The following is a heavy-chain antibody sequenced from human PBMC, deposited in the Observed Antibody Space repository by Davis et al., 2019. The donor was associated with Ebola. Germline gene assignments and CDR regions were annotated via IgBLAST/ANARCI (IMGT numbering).Heavy chain of an antibody. Sequence: ASVKVSCKASGYTFTGYYMHWVRQAPGQGLEWMGWINPKSGGTNYAQKFQGWVTMTRDTSISTAYMELSRLRSDDTAVYYWARGRGYDFWSGYHSLYYYYMDVWGKGTTVTVSS. J-gene: IGHJ6*03. D-gene: IGHD3-3*01. CDR3: ARGRGYDFWSGYHSLYYYYMDV. CDR2: INPKSGGT. V-gene: IGHV1-2*04. CDR1: GYTFTGYY.